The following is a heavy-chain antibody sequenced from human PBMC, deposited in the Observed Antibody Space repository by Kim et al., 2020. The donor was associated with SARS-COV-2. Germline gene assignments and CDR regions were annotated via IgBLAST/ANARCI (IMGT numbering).Heavy chain of an antibody. Sequence: YADSVKGRFTISRDNSKNTLYLQMNSLRAEDTAVYYCAKQYSSGWTLIDYWGQGTLVTVSS. CDR3: AKQYSSGWTLIDY. J-gene: IGHJ4*02. D-gene: IGHD6-19*01. V-gene: IGHV3-23*01.